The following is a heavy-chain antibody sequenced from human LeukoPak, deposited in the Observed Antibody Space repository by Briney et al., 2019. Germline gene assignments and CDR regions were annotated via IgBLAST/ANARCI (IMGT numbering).Heavy chain of an antibody. CDR1: GFTFSSYS. Sequence: GGSLRLSCAASGFTFSSYSMNWVRQAPGKGPELVSSISSSSSYIYYADSVKGRFTISRDNAKNSPYLQMNSLRAEDTAVYFCAKDRWNNYGPGDYWGQGTLVSVSS. CDR2: ISSSSSYI. D-gene: IGHD1/OR15-1a*01. CDR3: AKDRWNNYGPGDY. V-gene: IGHV3-21*04. J-gene: IGHJ4*02.